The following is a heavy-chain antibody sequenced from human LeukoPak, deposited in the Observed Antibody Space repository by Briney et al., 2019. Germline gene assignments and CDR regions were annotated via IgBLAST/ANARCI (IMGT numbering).Heavy chain of an antibody. CDR2: IHSSGST. D-gene: IGHD3-16*01. J-gene: IGHJ5*02. CDR3: AKDGAPRWFDP. CDR1: GGSISNDY. V-gene: IGHV4-4*07. Sequence: SETLSLTCTVSGGSISNDYWSWIRQPAGKGLEWIGRIHSSGSTNYNPSLKSRVIMSVDTSKNQFSLMLRSVTAADTAVYYCAKDGAPRWFDPWGQGTLVTVSS.